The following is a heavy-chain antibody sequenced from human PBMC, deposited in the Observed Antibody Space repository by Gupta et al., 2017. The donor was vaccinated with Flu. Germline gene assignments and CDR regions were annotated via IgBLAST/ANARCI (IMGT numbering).Heavy chain of an antibody. V-gene: IGHV4-59*01. D-gene: IGHD6-19*01. Sequence: QVQLQESGPGLVKPSETLSLTCTVSGGSISSYYWSWIRQPPGKGLEWIEYIYYSGSTNYNPSLKSRVSISVDTSKNQFSLKLSSVTAADTAVYYCARDGLAVAGNYYYGMDVWGQGTTVTVSS. J-gene: IGHJ6*02. CDR3: ARDGLAVAGNYYYGMDV. CDR2: IYYSGST. CDR1: GGSISSYY.